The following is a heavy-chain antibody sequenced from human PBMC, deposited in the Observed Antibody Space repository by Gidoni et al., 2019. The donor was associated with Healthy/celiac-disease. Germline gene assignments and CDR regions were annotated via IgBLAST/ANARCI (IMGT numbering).Heavy chain of an antibody. V-gene: IGHV3-15*07. D-gene: IGHD2-21*01. CDR1: GLPFCNAW. Sequence: EVQLVESGGGLVKHGGSLSLSFAASGLPFCNAWMHWVGQAPGEGLAWVCRIKSKTDDGTTDYAAPVKGRFTISSDDSKNTLYLQMNSLKTEDTAVYYCTTDGIKGVRGAFDIWGQGTMVTVSS. CDR2: IKSKTDDGTT. J-gene: IGHJ3*02. CDR3: TTDGIKGVRGAFDI.